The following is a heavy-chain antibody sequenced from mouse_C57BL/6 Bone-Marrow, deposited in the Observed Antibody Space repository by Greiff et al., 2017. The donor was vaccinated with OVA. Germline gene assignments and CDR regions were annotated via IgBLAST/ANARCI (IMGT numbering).Heavy chain of an antibody. CDR2: INPYNGGT. J-gene: IGHJ3*01. CDR1: GYTFTDYY. V-gene: IGHV1-19*01. Sequence: VQLQQSGPVLVKPGASVQMSCKASGYTFTDYYMNWVKQSHGKGLEWIGVINPYNGGTSSNQKFKGKATLTVDKSSSTAYMELNSLTSEDSAVYYCARRGLLPPSWFAYWGQGTLVTVSA. D-gene: IGHD2-3*01. CDR3: ARRGLLPPSWFAY.